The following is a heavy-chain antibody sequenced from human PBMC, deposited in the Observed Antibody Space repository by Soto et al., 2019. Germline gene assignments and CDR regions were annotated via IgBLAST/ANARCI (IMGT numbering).Heavy chain of an antibody. J-gene: IGHJ2*01. V-gene: IGHV1-3*01. D-gene: IGHD1-26*01. Sequence: ASVKGSRKASGYTFTSYSMHWVRQAPGQRLEWMGWINAGNGNTKYSQKFQGRVTITRDTSASTAYMELSSLRSEDTAVYYCARGGSLYWYFDLWGRGTLVTVSS. CDR1: GYTFTSYS. CDR3: ARGGSLYWYFDL. CDR2: INAGNGNT.